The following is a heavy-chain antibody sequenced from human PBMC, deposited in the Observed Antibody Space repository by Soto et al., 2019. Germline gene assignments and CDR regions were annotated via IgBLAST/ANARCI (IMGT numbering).Heavy chain of an antibody. D-gene: IGHD2-2*01. J-gene: IGHJ5*02. CDR2: IYYSGST. CDR1: GGSISSSSYY. Sequence: SETLSLTCTVSGGSISSSSYYWGWIRQPPGKGLEWIGSIYYSGSTYYNPSLKSRVTISVDTSKNQFSLKLSSVTAADTAVYYCARTGGYCSSTSCPNWFDPWGQGTLVTVSS. V-gene: IGHV4-39*01. CDR3: ARTGGYCSSTSCPNWFDP.